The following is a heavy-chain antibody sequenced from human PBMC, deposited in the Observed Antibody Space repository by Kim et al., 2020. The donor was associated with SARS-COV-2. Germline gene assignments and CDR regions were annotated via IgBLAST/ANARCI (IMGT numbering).Heavy chain of an antibody. CDR1: GGSLTNHY. J-gene: IGHJ4*02. V-gene: IGHV4-59*08. CDR3: ARQRAPWELASYFDF. Sequence: SETLSLTCSVSGGSLTNHYWSWIRQSPGRGLEWIGYIYYNGDTNYNPSLMSRVAMSVDTSKNQFSLRLASVTAADTAVYFCARQRAPWELASYFDFWGQG. CDR2: IYYNGDT. D-gene: IGHD1-7*01.